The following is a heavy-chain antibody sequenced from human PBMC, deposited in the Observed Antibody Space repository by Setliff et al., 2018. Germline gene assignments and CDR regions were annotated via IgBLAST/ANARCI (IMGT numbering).Heavy chain of an antibody. V-gene: IGHV4-59*11. Sequence: SETLSLTCTVSGGSIGPHYWSWIRQAPGKGLKWIGHIFYSDTAKYNPSLESRAAISVDSSKNQFSLKLRSVTAADTAVYYCARDRSTVIRGVTSFFYYYMDVWGGGTTVTVSS. J-gene: IGHJ6*03. CDR1: GGSIGPHY. CDR2: IFYSDTA. D-gene: IGHD3-10*01. CDR3: ARDRSTVIRGVTSFFYYYMDV.